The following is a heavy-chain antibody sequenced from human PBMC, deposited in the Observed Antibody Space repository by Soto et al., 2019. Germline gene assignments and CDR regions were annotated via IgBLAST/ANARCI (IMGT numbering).Heavy chain of an antibody. CDR2: MNPNNGNT. V-gene: IGHV1-8*01. J-gene: IGHJ5*02. D-gene: IGHD3-3*01. Sequence: ASVKVSCKASGYTFTSYDINWVRQATGQGLEWMGWMNPNNGNTSYAQKFQGRVTMTTDTSTSTAYMELRSLRSDDTAVYYCARERSEYYDFWSGYYGNWFDPWGQGTLVTVSS. CDR1: GYTFTSYD. CDR3: ARERSEYYDFWSGYYGNWFDP.